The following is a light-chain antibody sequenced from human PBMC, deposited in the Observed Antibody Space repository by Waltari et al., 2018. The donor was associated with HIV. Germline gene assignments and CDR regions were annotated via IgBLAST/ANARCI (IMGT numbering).Light chain of an antibody. J-gene: IGLJ2*01. CDR3: AKWDDTLQGRV. CDR2: SHN. V-gene: IGLV1-44*01. Sequence: TISCSVLGLSIGGNSVNWYQQLPGTAPKLLIHSHNQRPSGVPDRFSGSKSGTSSSLAISGLQSEDEATYYCAKWDDTLQGRVFGGGTKLTVL. CDR1: GLSIGGNS.